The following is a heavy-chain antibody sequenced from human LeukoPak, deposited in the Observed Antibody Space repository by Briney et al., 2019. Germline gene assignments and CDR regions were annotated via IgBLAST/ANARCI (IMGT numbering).Heavy chain of an antibody. V-gene: IGHV3-48*01. D-gene: IGHD2-21*01. CDR3: PRDRPSGGGGDLY. CDR2: ISDSSSTI. CDR1: GFTFSSYS. Sequence: GGSLRLSCAASGFTFSSYSMNWVRQAPGKGLEWVSYISDSSSTIYYADSVKGRFTISRDNAKNSLYLQMNSLRAEDTAVYYCPRDRPSGGGGDLYWGQGTLVTVSS. J-gene: IGHJ4*02.